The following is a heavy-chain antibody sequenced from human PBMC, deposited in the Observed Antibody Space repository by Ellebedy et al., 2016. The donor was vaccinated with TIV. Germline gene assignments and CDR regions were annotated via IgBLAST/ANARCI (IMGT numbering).Heavy chain of an antibody. CDR1: GFSFSSSG. CDR3: AKDLGGGSCCWYLDL. CDR2: ISYNGNNK. J-gene: IGHJ2*01. D-gene: IGHD2-15*01. Sequence: GESLKISCAASGFSFSSSGMHWVRQAPGKGLERVAVISYNGNNKYYADSVRGRFTISSDNSKNTLYLQMSSLRAEDTAVYYCAKDLGGGSCCWYLDLWGRGTLVTVSS. V-gene: IGHV3-30*18.